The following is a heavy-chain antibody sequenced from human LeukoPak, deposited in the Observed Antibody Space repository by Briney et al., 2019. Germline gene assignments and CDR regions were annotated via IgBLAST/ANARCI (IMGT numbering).Heavy chain of an antibody. Sequence: GGSLRLSCATSGFTFSSYWMTWVGHAPGKGLEGVANINQDGSVKYYVDSVKGRFTISRDNAKNSLSLQMDSLRVDDTAVYYCAGEPAAADDAFDIWGQGTMVTVSS. CDR1: GFTFSSYW. CDR2: INQDGSVK. J-gene: IGHJ3*02. V-gene: IGHV3-7*04. CDR3: AGEPAAADDAFDI. D-gene: IGHD6-13*01.